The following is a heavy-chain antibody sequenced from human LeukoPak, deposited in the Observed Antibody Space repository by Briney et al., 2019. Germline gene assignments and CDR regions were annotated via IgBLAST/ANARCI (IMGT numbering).Heavy chain of an antibody. J-gene: IGHJ4*02. Sequence: SETLSLTCTVSGGSISSYYWSWIRQPPGKGLEWIGYIYSGTTNYNPSLKSRVTISVDTSKNQFSLKLSSVTAADTAVYYCARGVYIAAAQYGYWGQGTLVTVSS. CDR1: GGSISSYY. D-gene: IGHD6-13*01. CDR2: IYSGTT. V-gene: IGHV4-59*01. CDR3: ARGVYIAAAQYGY.